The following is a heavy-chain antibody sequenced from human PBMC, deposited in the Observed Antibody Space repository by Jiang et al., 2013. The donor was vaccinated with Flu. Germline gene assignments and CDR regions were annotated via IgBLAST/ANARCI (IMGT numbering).Heavy chain of an antibody. J-gene: IGHJ3*02. V-gene: IGHV4-34*01. Sequence: ALLKPSETLSLTCAVYGGSFSGYYWSWIRQPPGKGLEWIGEINHSGSTNYNPSLKSRVTISVDTSKNQFSLKLSSVTAADTAVYYCARGGPTYYYDSSGYPHAFDIWGQGTMVTVSS. CDR1: GGSFSGYY. D-gene: IGHD3-22*01. CDR3: ARGGPTYYYDSSGYPHAFDI. CDR2: INHSGST.